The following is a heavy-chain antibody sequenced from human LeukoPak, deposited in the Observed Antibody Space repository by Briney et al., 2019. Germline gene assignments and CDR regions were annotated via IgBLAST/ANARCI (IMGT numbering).Heavy chain of an antibody. CDR3: ARAPGPYCSGGSCYDYYYGMDV. Sequence: SETLSLTCTVSGGSISSGDCYWSWIRQPPGKGLEWIGYIYYSGSTYYNPSLKSRVTISVDTSKNQFSLKLSSVTAADTAVYYCARAPGPYCSGGSCYDYYYGMDVWGQGTTVTVSS. CDR1: GGSISSGDCY. CDR2: IYYSGST. V-gene: IGHV4-30-4*01. J-gene: IGHJ6*02. D-gene: IGHD2-15*01.